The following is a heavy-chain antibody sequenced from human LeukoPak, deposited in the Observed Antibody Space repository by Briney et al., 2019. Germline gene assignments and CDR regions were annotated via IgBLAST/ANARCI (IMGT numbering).Heavy chain of an antibody. J-gene: IGHJ6*03. V-gene: IGHV3-21*01. CDR1: GFTFSSYS. CDR3: ARGGSSTSWGMDV. Sequence: GGSLRLSCAASGFTFSSYSMNWVRQAPEKGLEWVSSISSSSSYIYYADSVKGRFTISRDNAKKSLYLQMNSLRAEDTAVYYCARGGSSTSWGMDVWGKGTTVTVSS. D-gene: IGHD2-2*01. CDR2: ISSSSSYI.